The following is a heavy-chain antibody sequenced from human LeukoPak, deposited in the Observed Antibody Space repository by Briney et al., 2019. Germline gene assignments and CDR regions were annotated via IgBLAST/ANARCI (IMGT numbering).Heavy chain of an antibody. Sequence: SETLSLTCTVSGGSISSSSYYWGWIRQPPGKGLEWIGNTYYGGNTYYNPSLKSRVTISVDTSKNQFSLKLSSVTAADTAVYYCARVPQSIVGAPEWFDPWGQGTLVTVSS. D-gene: IGHD1-26*01. CDR3: ARVPQSIVGAPEWFDP. V-gene: IGHV4-39*07. J-gene: IGHJ5*02. CDR1: GGSISSSSYY. CDR2: TYYGGNT.